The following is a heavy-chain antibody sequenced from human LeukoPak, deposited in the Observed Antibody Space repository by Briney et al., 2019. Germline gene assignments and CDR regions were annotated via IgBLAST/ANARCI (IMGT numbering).Heavy chain of an antibody. CDR1: GFTFSSYW. D-gene: IGHD6-13*01. J-gene: IGHJ4*02. Sequence: GGSLRLSCTASGFTFSSYWMSWVRQAPGKGLEWVANIKQDGSEKYYVDSVKGRFTISRDNAKNSLYLQMNSLRAEDTAVYYCARDYAAAGRDYFDYWGQGTLVTVSS. V-gene: IGHV3-7*01. CDR2: IKQDGSEK. CDR3: ARDYAAAGRDYFDY.